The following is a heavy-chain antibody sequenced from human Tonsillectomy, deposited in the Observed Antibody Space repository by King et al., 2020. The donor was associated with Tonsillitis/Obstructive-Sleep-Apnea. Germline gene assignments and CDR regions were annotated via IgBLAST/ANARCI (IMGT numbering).Heavy chain of an antibody. V-gene: IGHV3-53*01. CDR2: IYSGGST. J-gene: IGHJ3*02. Sequence: VQLVESGGGLIQPGGSLRLSCAASGFTVSSNYMSWVRQAPGKGLEWVSVIYSGGSTYYADSVKGRFTISRDNSKNTLYLQMNSLRAEDTAVYYCASAFNLGQGVGDAFYTWGPGETGTVSS. D-gene: IGHD3-10*01. CDR1: GFTVSSNY. CDR3: ASAFNLGQGVGDAFYT.